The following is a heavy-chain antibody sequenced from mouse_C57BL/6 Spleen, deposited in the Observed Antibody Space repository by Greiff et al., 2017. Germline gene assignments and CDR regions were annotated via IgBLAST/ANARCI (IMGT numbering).Heavy chain of an antibody. CDR3: TDGSNYKFAY. J-gene: IGHJ3*01. V-gene: IGHV6-3*01. Sequence: EVKVEESGGGLVQPGGSMKLSCVASGFTFSNYWMNWVRQSPEKGLEWVAQIRLKSDNYATHYAESVKGRFTISRDDSKSSVYLQMNNLRAEDTGIYYCTDGSNYKFAYWGQGTLVTVSA. CDR2: IRLKSDNYAT. D-gene: IGHD1-1*01. CDR1: GFTFSNYW.